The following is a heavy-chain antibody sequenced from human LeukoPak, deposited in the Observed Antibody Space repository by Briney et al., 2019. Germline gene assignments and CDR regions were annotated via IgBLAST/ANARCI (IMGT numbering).Heavy chain of an antibody. CDR1: GFTFSDYY. D-gene: IGHD3-22*01. J-gene: IGHJ3*02. V-gene: IGHV1-2*02. CDR3: ARESSLSGYSSDAFDI. Sequence: ASVKVSCKASGFTFSDYYIHWVRQAPGQGLEWMGWIKPSGGTKFAQRFEGRVTMTRDTSMNTAYMELSRLRSDDTAVYYCARESSLSGYSSDAFDIWGQGTMVTVSS. CDR2: IKPSGGT.